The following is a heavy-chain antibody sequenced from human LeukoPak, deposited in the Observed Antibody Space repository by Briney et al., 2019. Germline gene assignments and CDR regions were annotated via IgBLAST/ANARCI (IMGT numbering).Heavy chain of an antibody. Sequence: GGSLRLSCAASGFTFSSYAMHWVRQAPGKGLEYVSAISSNGGSTYYANSVKGRFTISRDNSKNTLYLQMNSLRAEDTAVYYCATIDIVVVPAAGPFDYWGQGTLVTVSS. V-gene: IGHV3-64*01. J-gene: IGHJ4*02. CDR2: ISSNGGST. D-gene: IGHD2-2*01. CDR1: GFTFSSYA. CDR3: ATIDIVVVPAAGPFDY.